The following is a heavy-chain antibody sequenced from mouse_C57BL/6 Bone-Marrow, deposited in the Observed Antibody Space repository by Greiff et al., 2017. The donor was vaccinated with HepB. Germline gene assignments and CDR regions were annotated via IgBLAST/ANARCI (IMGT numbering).Heavy chain of an antibody. CDR3: AREATVVYFDY. CDR2: IDPSDSYT. J-gene: IGHJ2*01. CDR1: GYTFTSYW. D-gene: IGHD1-1*01. V-gene: IGHV1-50*01. Sequence: QVQLQQPGAELVKPGASVKLSCKASGYTFTSYWMQWVKQRPGPGLEWIGEIDPSDSYTNYNQKFKGKATLTVDTSSSTAYMQLSSLTSEDSAVYDCAREATVVYFDYWGQGTTLTVSS.